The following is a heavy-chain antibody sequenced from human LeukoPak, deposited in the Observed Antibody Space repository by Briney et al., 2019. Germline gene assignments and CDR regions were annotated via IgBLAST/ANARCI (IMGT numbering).Heavy chain of an antibody. CDR2: INPNSGGT. D-gene: IGHD3-3*01. V-gene: IGHV1-2*02. CDR1: GYTFTGYY. Sequence: ASVKVSCKASGYTFTGYYTHWVRQAPGQGLEWMGWINPNSGGTNYAQKFQGRVTMTRDTSISTAYMELSRLRSDDTAVYYCARSSITIFGVVIGGYWGQGTLVTVSS. CDR3: ARSSITIFGVVIGGY. J-gene: IGHJ4*02.